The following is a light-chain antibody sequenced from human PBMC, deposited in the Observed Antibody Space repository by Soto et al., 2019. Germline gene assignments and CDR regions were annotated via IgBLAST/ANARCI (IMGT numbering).Light chain of an antibody. V-gene: IGLV2-14*01. CDR1: SSDVGGYNY. J-gene: IGLJ1*01. CDR3: TSYTSSSLYV. Sequence: QSVLTQPASVSGSPGQSINISCAGTSSDVGGYNYVSWYQQHPGKAPKLMIYEVSNRPSGVSNRFSCSKSGNTSSLTISGLQAEDEADYYCTSYTSSSLYVFGSGTKVTVL. CDR2: EVS.